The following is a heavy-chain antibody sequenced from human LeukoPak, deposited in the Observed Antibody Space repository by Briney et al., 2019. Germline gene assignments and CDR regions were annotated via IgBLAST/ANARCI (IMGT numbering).Heavy chain of an antibody. D-gene: IGHD1-1*01. J-gene: IGHJ4*02. CDR2: IYHSGSP. Sequence: SGTLSLTCAVSGGSISSNNWWGWVRQPPGKGLGLIGEIYHSGSPNYNPPLKSRVTISVDKSRNYFSLNLSSVTAAETAVYYCARVNINNWHSCDYWGEGTLVTVS. CDR1: GGSISSNNW. CDR3: ARVNINNWHSCDY. V-gene: IGHV4-4*02.